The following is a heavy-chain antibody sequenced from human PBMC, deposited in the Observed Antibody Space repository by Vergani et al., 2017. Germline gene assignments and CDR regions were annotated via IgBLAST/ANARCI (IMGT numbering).Heavy chain of an antibody. CDR2: IYYSGST. J-gene: IGHJ6*02. CDR1: GGSISSSSYY. Sequence: QLQLQESGPGLVKPSETLSLTCTVSGGSISSSSYYWGWIRQPPGKGLEWIGSIYYSGSTYYNPSLKSRVTISVDTSKNQFSLKLSSVTAADTAVYYCARDSGASGWHLGYYYYGMDVWGQGTTVTVSS. V-gene: IGHV4-39*02. D-gene: IGHD6-19*01. CDR3: ARDSGASGWHLGYYYYGMDV.